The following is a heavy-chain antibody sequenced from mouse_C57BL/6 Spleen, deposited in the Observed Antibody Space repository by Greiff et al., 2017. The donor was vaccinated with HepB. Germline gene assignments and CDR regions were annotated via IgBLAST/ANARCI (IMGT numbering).Heavy chain of an antibody. CDR3: TRRGTVVATRYFDV. D-gene: IGHD1-1*01. CDR2: IDPETGGT. CDR1: GYTFTDYE. J-gene: IGHJ1*03. V-gene: IGHV1-15*01. Sequence: QVQLQQSGAELVRPGASVTLSCKASGYTFTDYEMHWVKQTPVHGLEWIGAIDPETGGTAYNQKFKGKAILTADKSSSTAYMELRSLTSEDSAVYYCTRRGTVVATRYFDVWGTGTTVTVSS.